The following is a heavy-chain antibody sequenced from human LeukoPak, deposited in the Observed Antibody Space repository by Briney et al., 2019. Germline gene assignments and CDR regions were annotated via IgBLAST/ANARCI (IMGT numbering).Heavy chain of an antibody. J-gene: IGHJ6*02. V-gene: IGHV3-9*01. CDR2: ISWNSGSI. D-gene: IGHD4-17*01. Sequence: GRSLRLSCAASGFTFDDYAMHWVRQAPGKGLEWVSGISWNSGSIGYADSVKGRFTISRDNAKNSLYLQMNSLRAEDTAVYYCARDRMTTNYYYGMDVWGQGTTVTVSS. CDR3: ARDRMTTNYYYGMDV. CDR1: GFTFDDYA.